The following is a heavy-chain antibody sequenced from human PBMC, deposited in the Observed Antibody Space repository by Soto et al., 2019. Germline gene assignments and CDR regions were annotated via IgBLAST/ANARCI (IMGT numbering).Heavy chain of an antibody. Sequence: SVKVSCKASGGTFSSYAISWVRQAPGQGLEWMGGIIPIFGTANYAQKFQGRVTITADESTSTAYMELSSLRSEDTAVYYCARGSYYDSSGYPRVFDIWGQGTMVTVSS. CDR1: GGTFSSYA. CDR2: IIPIFGTA. D-gene: IGHD3-22*01. J-gene: IGHJ3*02. CDR3: ARGSYYDSSGYPRVFDI. V-gene: IGHV1-69*13.